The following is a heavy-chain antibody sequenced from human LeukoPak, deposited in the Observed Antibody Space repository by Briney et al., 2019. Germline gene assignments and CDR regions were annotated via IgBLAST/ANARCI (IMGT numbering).Heavy chain of an antibody. CDR1: GYPINSAYY. J-gene: IGHJ6*03. CDR2: LYHPDST. CDR3: ARQYDSYFYYYLDL. D-gene: IGHD2-2*01. V-gene: IGHV4-38-2*01. Sequence: PSETLSLTCAVSGYPINSAYYWVWIRQPPGKGLEWIGSLYHPDSTYYNPSLKSRVTMSVDTSRNQFSLKLSFVIAADTAVYYCARQYDSYFYYYLDLWGTGTTVTVSS.